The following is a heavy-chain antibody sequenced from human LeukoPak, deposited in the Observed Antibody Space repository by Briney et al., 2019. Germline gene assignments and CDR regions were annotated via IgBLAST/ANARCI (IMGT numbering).Heavy chain of an antibody. CDR2: ISWNSGSI. V-gene: IGHV3-9*03. D-gene: IGHD2-2*01. CDR3: AKTPGNERVPGDYFDY. J-gene: IGHJ4*02. Sequence: GGSLRLSCAASGFTFDDYAMHWVRQAPGKGLEWVSGISWNSGSIGYADSVKGRFTISRDNAKNSLYLQMNSLRAEDMALYYCAKTPGNERVPGDYFDYWGQGTLVTVSS. CDR1: GFTFDDYA.